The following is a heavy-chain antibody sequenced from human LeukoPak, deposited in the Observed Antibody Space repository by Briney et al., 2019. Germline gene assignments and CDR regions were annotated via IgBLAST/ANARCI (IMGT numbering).Heavy chain of an antibody. CDR3: ARDYPDYYGSGSYLDY. J-gene: IGHJ4*02. V-gene: IGHV3-30-3*01. Sequence: GGSLRLSCAASGFTFSSYAMSWVRQAPGKGLEWVAVISYDGSNKYYADSVKGRFTISRDNSKNTLYLQMNSLRAEDTAVYYCARDYPDYYGSGSYLDYWGQGTLVTVSS. CDR2: ISYDGSNK. D-gene: IGHD3-10*01. CDR1: GFTFSSYA.